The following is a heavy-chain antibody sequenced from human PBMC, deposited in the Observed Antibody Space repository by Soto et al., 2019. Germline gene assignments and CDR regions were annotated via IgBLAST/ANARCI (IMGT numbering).Heavy chain of an antibody. J-gene: IGHJ6*02. D-gene: IGHD1-26*01. CDR3: ATTPPVGGYYSYGMDV. Sequence: QVQLVQSGAEVKKPGSSVKVSCKASGGTFSSYAISWVRQAPGQGLEWMGGIIPIFGTANYAQKFQGRVTITADESTSTAYMELSSLRSEDTAVYYCATTPPVGGYYSYGMDVWGQGTTVTVSS. CDR2: IIPIFGTA. V-gene: IGHV1-69*12. CDR1: GGTFSSYA.